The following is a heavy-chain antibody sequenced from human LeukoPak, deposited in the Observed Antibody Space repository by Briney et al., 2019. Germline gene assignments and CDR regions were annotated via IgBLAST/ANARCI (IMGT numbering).Heavy chain of an antibody. CDR3: ARQGRTGTTFDY. Sequence: SETLSLTCTVSGGSISSSSYYWSWIRQTPGRGLEWIGYIYYSGSTNYHPSLRSRVTISVDTSKNQFSLNLSSVTAADTAVYYCARQGRTGTTFDYWGQGTLVTVSS. CDR1: GGSISSSSYY. J-gene: IGHJ4*02. CDR2: IYYSGST. D-gene: IGHD3/OR15-3a*01. V-gene: IGHV4-61*01.